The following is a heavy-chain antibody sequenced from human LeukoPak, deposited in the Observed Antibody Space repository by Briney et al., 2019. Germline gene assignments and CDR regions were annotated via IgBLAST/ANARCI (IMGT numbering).Heavy chain of an antibody. CDR1: GYTFTRYY. CDR2: INPSGGTT. Sequence: ASVKVSCKASGYTFTRYYMHWVRQAPGQGLEWMGIINPSGGTTSYAQKLQGRVTMTRDTSTTTVYMELSRLRFEDTAVYYCARGKEGSGWYGGWFDPWGQGTLVTVSS. CDR3: ARGKEGSGWYGGWFDP. D-gene: IGHD6-19*01. J-gene: IGHJ5*02. V-gene: IGHV1-46*04.